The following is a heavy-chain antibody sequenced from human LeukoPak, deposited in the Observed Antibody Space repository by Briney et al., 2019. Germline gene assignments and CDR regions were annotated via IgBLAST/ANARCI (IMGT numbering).Heavy chain of an antibody. V-gene: IGHV3-33*06. D-gene: IGHD3-3*02. CDR3: AKDRGTIFDVLNFDFDL. Sequence: GRSLRLSCAASGFTFSRNGMHWVRQAPGKGLEWVAVIWYDGSKEYYGDSVKGRFTISRDNSERTVSLQMSSLTPDDTGVYYCAKDRGTIFDVLNFDFDLWGQGALVTVSS. CDR2: IWYDGSKE. J-gene: IGHJ4*02. CDR1: GFTFSRNG.